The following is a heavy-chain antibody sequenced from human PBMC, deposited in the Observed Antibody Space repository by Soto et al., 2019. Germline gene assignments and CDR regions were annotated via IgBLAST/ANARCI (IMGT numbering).Heavy chain of an antibody. D-gene: IGHD6-19*01. CDR1: GGSISSYY. Sequence: SETLSLTCTVSGGSISSYYWSWIRQPPGKGLEWIGYIYYSGSTNYNPSLKSRVTISVDTSKNHFSLKLSSVTAADTAVYYCARDRGSSGWFSYYYYGMDVWGQGTTVT. CDR3: ARDRGSSGWFSYYYYGMDV. J-gene: IGHJ6*02. CDR2: IYYSGST. V-gene: IGHV4-59*01.